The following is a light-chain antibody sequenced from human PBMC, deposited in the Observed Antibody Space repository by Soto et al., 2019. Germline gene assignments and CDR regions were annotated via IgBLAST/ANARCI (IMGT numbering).Light chain of an antibody. V-gene: IGKV1-39*01. CDR1: QIISIY. Sequence: DIQMTQSPSSLSASVGDRVTITCRASQIISIYLNWYQQKPGKAPKLLIYGASSLQSGVPSRFSGSGSETDCTLTISSLQPEDVATYYCQKYNSAPQTFGQGTKVDIK. J-gene: IGKJ1*01. CDR3: QKYNSAPQT. CDR2: GAS.